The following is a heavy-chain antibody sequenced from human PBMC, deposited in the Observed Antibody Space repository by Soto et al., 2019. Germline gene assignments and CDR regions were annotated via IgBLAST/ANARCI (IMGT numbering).Heavy chain of an antibody. CDR3: ARPPLPGYSIHFNS. V-gene: IGHV5-51*01. CDR1: GYIFIDYW. CDR2: VYPRDSDT. D-gene: IGHD2-15*01. J-gene: IGHJ4*02. Sequence: PGESLKISCKASGYIFIDYWIGWVRQMPGKGLEWMGIVYPRDSDTRYSPSFQGQDTISADRSTGTAFLQWRSLKASDTALYYCARPPLPGYSIHFNSWGQGTLVTVSS.